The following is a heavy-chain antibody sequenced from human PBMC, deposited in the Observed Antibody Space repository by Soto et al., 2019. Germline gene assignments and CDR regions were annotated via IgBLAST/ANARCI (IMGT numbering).Heavy chain of an antibody. CDR2: ISGSGGST. V-gene: IGHV3-23*01. CDR3: AQVGDSRGYYASFDY. CDR1: GFTFSSYA. D-gene: IGHD3-22*01. Sequence: GSLRLSCAASGFTFSSYAMSWVRQATGKGLEWVSAISGSGGSTYYADSGKGRFTISRDNSKNTLYLQMNSRRAADKAVYYCAQVGDSRGYYASFDYWGQGTMVTVSS. J-gene: IGHJ4*02.